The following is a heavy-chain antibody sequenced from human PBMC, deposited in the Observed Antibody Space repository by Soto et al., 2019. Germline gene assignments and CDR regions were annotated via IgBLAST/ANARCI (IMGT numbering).Heavy chain of an antibody. Sequence: PGGSLRLSCAASGFTFSSYAMSWVRQAPGKGLEWVSAISGSGGSTYYADSVKGRFTISRDNSKNTLYLQMNSLRAEDTAVYYCAKDFIFGVVITTWAYNWFEPWGQGTLVTVSS. CDR2: ISGSGGST. CDR1: GFTFSSYA. CDR3: AKDFIFGVVITTWAYNWFEP. D-gene: IGHD3-3*02. V-gene: IGHV3-23*01. J-gene: IGHJ5*02.